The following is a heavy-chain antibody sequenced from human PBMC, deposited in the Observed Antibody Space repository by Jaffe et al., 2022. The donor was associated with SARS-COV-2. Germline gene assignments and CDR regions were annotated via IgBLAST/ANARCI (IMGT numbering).Heavy chain of an antibody. J-gene: IGHJ6*02. CDR3: ARGPAAAGPLGGMDV. D-gene: IGHD6-13*01. CDR1: GYRFTSYW. V-gene: IGHV5-10-1*03. Sequence: EVQLVQSGADVKKPGESLRISCQGSGYRFTSYWINWVRQMPGKGLEWMGRIDPSDSTANYKPSLQGLVSISVDKSINTAFLQWSSLKASDTAMYFCARGPAAAGPLGGMDVWGQGATVTVSS. CDR2: IDPSDSTA.